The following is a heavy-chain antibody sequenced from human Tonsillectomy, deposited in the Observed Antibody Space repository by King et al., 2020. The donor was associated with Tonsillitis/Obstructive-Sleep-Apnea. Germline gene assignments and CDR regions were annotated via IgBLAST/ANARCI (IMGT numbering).Heavy chain of an antibody. D-gene: IGHD6-19*01. V-gene: IGHV3-7*03. J-gene: IGHJ4*02. CDR2: IKQDGSEK. CDR1: GFTFTNYW. Sequence: EVQLVESGGGLGQGGGSLRLSCAASGFTFTNYWMTWVRQAPGKGLEWVANIKQDGSEKYFVDSVKGRFTISRDNAKNSLYLQMNSLRAEDTAVYYCASDGGIALADYYFDYWGQGTLVTVAS. CDR3: ASDGGIALADYYFDY.